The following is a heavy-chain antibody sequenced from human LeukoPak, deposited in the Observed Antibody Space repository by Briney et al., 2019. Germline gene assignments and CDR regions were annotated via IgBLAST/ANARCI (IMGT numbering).Heavy chain of an antibody. J-gene: IGHJ4*02. D-gene: IGHD3-16*01. V-gene: IGHV4-39*07. CDR3: AREPRWAGDLGGFDS. CDR2: IFYSGSP. CDR1: GGSISSSGYY. Sequence: SETLSLTPTVPGGSISSSGYYSGWIRQPPGKWLEWLVSIFYSGSPYYNPSLKSRVTISVDTSKNQFSLQLSSVTAAETAVYYCAREPRWAGDLGGFDSWGQGPLVTVYS.